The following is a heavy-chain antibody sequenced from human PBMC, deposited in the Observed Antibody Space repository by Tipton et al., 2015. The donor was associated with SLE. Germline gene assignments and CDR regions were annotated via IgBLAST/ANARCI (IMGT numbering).Heavy chain of an antibody. J-gene: IGHJ4*02. D-gene: IGHD5-18*01. CDR1: AGSLSDYS. CDR2: IDHFGNV. Sequence: TLSLTCAVYAGSLSDYSWSWIRQPPGKGLEWIGEIDHFGNVTYNPSLKGRITMSVDPSKNQVSLRLTSVTAADTAVYYCARRQRGYSYAPFDNWGQGTLVPVSS. V-gene: IGHV4-34*01. CDR3: ARRQRGYSYAPFDN.